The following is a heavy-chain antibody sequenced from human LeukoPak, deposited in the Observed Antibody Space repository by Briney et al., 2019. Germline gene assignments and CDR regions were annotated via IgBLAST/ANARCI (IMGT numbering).Heavy chain of an antibody. V-gene: IGHV4-61*02. Sequence: PSETLSLTCTVSGGSISSGSYYWSWIRQPAGKGLEWIGRIYTSGSTNYNPSLKSRVTMSVDTSKNQFSLKLSSVTAADTAVYYCARSSSWDRGVIIAYWGQGTLVTVSS. J-gene: IGHJ4*02. D-gene: IGHD3-10*01. CDR2: IYTSGST. CDR1: GGSISSGSYY. CDR3: ARSSSWDRGVIIAY.